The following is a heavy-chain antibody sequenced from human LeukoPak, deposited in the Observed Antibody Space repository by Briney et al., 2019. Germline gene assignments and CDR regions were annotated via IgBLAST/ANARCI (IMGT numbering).Heavy chain of an antibody. CDR2: ISSSGNT. V-gene: IGHV4-39*02. J-gene: IGHJ4*02. CDR1: GVSTSGGNYY. Sequence: SETLSLTCIVSGVSTSGGNYYWGWIRRPPGKGLEWIGGISSSGNTYYNPSLKSRITISVDTSKNHFSLKLSSVTAADTAVYYCARLGAGPTYYDFWSGYSSFYFDYWGQGTLVTVSS. CDR3: ARLGAGPTYYDFWSGYSSFYFDY. D-gene: IGHD3-3*01.